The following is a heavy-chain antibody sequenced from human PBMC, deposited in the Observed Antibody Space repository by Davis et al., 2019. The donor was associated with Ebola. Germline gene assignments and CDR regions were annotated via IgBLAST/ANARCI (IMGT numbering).Heavy chain of an antibody. Sequence: ASVKVSCKASGYTFTGYYMHWVRQAPGHGLEWMGWINPNSGGTNYAQKFQGRVAMTRDTSISTAYMELSRLRSDDTAVYYCARDSLAYYDFWSGPTIRGSGRGFDPWGQGTLVTVSS. CDR1: GYTFTGYY. V-gene: IGHV1-2*02. J-gene: IGHJ5*02. D-gene: IGHD3-3*01. CDR3: ARDSLAYYDFWSGPTIRGSGRGFDP. CDR2: INPNSGGT.